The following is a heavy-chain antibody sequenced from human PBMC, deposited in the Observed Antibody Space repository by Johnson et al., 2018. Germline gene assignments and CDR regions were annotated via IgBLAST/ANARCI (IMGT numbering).Heavy chain of an antibody. J-gene: IGHJ3*02. V-gene: IGHV3-30-3*01. D-gene: IGHD3-10*01. CDR2: ISYHGINK. CDR1: GFTFTNYA. Sequence: QVQLVESGGGVVQPGRSLRLSCAASGFTFTNYAMHWVRQAPGKGLEWVAVISYHGINKYYADSVKGRFTISRDNSKNTLSLQMNSLRAEDTAVYYCAKELGDYYGTGGSFDAFDIWGQGKMVTVSS. CDR3: AKELGDYYGTGGSFDAFDI.